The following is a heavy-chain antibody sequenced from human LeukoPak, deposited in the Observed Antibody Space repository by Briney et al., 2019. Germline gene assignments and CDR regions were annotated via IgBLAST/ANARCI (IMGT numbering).Heavy chain of an antibody. V-gene: IGHV1-8*01. CDR3: ARGVALYYYYGMDV. CDR2: MNPNSGNT. Sequence: SVKVSCKASGYTFTSYDINWVRQATGQGLEWMGWMNPNSGNTGYAQKFQGRVTMTRNTSISTAYMELSSLRSEDTAVYYCARGVALYYYYGMDVWGQGTTVTVSS. D-gene: IGHD2-15*01. J-gene: IGHJ6*02. CDR1: GYTFTSYD.